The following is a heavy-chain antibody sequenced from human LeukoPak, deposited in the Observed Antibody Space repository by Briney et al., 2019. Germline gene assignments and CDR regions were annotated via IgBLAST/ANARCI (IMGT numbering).Heavy chain of an antibody. V-gene: IGHV3-11*01. J-gene: IGHJ5*02. CDR3: AREDAYRGWLDP. CDR2: ISTSGISI. CDR1: GFNLSDYY. D-gene: IGHD3-16*01. Sequence: GGSLRLSCAASGFNLSDYYTSSIRQAPGKGLEWISYISTSGISIYYADSVRGRFTISRDNGKNSVFLEMNNVRVEDTAVYYCAREDAYRGWLDPWGQGTLVTVSS.